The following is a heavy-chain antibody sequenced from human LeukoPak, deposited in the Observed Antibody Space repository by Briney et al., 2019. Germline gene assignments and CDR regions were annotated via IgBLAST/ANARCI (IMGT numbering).Heavy chain of an antibody. V-gene: IGHV1-46*01. J-gene: IGHJ5*02. Sequence: ASVKVSCKASGYTFTSYYMHWVRQAPGQGLERMGIINPSGGSTSYAQKFQGRVTMTRDTSTSTVYMELSSLRSEDTAVYYCARQRFTTRAYAGNWFDPWGQGTLVTVSS. D-gene: IGHD3-16*01. CDR2: INPSGGST. CDR3: ARQRFTTRAYAGNWFDP. CDR1: GYTFTSYY.